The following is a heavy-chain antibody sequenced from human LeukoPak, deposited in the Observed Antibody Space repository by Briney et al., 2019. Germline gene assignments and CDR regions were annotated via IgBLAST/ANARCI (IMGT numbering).Heavy chain of an antibody. CDR1: EGTFSSYA. CDR3: AREKKIFGVVGYMDV. Sequence: SSVKVSCKASEGTFSSYAISWVRQAPGQGLEWMGGIIPIFGTANYAQKFQGRVTITTDESTSTAYMELSSLRSEDTAVYYCAREKKIFGVVGYMDVWGKGTTVTVSS. J-gene: IGHJ6*03. V-gene: IGHV1-69*05. CDR2: IIPIFGTA. D-gene: IGHD3-3*01.